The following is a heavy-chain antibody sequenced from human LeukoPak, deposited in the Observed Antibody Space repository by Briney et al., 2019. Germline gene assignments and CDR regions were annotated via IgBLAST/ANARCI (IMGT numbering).Heavy chain of an antibody. Sequence: GASVKVSCKASGYTFTSYGISWVRQAPGQGLEWMGWISAYNGNTNYAQKLQGRVTMTTDTSTSTAYMELRSLRSDDTAVYYCARGNVYYGSSGSTNWFDPWGQGTLVTVSS. V-gene: IGHV1-18*01. J-gene: IGHJ5*02. CDR3: ARGNVYYGSSGSTNWFDP. D-gene: IGHD3-22*01. CDR2: ISAYNGNT. CDR1: GYTFTSYG.